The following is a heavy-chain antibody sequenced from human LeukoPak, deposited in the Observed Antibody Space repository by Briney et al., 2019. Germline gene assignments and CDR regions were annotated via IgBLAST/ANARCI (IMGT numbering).Heavy chain of an antibody. J-gene: IGHJ3*02. CDR3: ASTYYYGSGSPHDAFDI. CDR2: IYPGDSDT. CDR1: GYSFTSYW. V-gene: IGHV5-51*04. D-gene: IGHD3-10*01. Sequence: ESLKISCMGSGYSFTSYWIGWVRHMPGKGLEWMGIIYPGDSDTRYSPSFQGQVTISADKPISTAYLQWTSQKESDTAMYDCASTYYYGSGSPHDAFDIWGQGTMVTVSS.